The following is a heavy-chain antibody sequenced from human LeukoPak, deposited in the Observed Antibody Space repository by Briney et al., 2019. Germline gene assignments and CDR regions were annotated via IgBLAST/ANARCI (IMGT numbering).Heavy chain of an antibody. CDR3: AKVMADYYYYGMDV. CDR1: GFTFSSYA. CDR2: ISGSGGST. Sequence: GGSLRLSCAASGFTFSSYAMSWVRQAPGKGLEWVSAISGSGGSTYYADSVKGRFTISRDNSKNPLYLQMNSLRAEDTAVYYCAKVMADYYYYGMDVWGQGTTVTVSS. V-gene: IGHV3-23*01. J-gene: IGHJ6*02. D-gene: IGHD5-24*01.